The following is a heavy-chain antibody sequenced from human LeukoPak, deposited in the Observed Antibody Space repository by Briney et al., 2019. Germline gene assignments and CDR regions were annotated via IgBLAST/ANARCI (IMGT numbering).Heavy chain of an antibody. CDR3: ARDGARYSGSYSGRYLGAFDI. CDR2: ISAYNGNT. J-gene: IGHJ3*02. V-gene: IGHV1-18*01. Sequence: ASVQVSCKASGYSFTSYGISWVRQAPGQGLEWMGWISAYNGNTNYAQKLQGRVTMTTDTSTSTAYMELRSLRSDDTAVYYCARDGARYSGSYSGRYLGAFDIWGQGTMVTVSS. D-gene: IGHD1-26*01. CDR1: GYSFTSYG.